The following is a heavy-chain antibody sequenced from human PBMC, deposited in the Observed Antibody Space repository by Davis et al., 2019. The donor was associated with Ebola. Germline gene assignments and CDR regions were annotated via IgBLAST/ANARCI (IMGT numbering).Heavy chain of an antibody. J-gene: IGHJ6*02. Sequence: GGSLRLSCAASGFTFSSYSMNWVRQAPGKGLEWVSYISSSSSTIYYADSVKGRFTISRDNAKNSLYLQMNSLRAEDTAVYYCARGCSSTSCYNYGYYYGMDVWGQGTTVTVSS. V-gene: IGHV3-48*04. D-gene: IGHD2-2*02. CDR2: ISSSSSTI. CDR1: GFTFSSYS. CDR3: ARGCSSTSCYNYGYYYGMDV.